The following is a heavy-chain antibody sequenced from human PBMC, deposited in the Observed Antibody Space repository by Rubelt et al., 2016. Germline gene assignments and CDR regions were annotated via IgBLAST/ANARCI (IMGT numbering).Heavy chain of an antibody. CDR3: ARDRRLENCDL. J-gene: IGHJ3*01. Sequence: QVQLVESGGGVVQPGNSLRLSCVTSGFTFRNHGMHWVRQAPGKGLEWVAIIWYDGSKTHYADSVKGRFTISRDDSKNTLYLQMNSLRGEDTAVYYCARDRRLENCDLWGQGTMVTVSS. D-gene: IGHD1-1*01. CDR1: GFTFRNHG. CDR2: IWYDGSKT. V-gene: IGHV3-33*01.